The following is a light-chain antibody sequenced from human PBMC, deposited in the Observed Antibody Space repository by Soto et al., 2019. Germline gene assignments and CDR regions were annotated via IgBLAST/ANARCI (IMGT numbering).Light chain of an antibody. CDR3: HSFDSGLRGVV. CDR2: RNS. V-gene: IGLV1-40*01. J-gene: IGLJ3*02. CDR1: SSNIGAGYD. Sequence: QSVLTQPPSVSGAPGQGVTISCTGSSSNIGAGYDVHWYQQLPGAAPKLLIYRNSNRPSGVPDRFFGSKSATSASLGIIALQDEDEADYYCHSFDSGLRGVVFGEGTKLTVL.